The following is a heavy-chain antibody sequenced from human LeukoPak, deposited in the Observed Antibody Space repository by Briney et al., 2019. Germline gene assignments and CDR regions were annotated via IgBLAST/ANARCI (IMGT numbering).Heavy chain of an antibody. Sequence: GESLKISCKGSGYTFPNFWNGWVRQVPGKGLDWRGIIYPGDSDTRYSPSFQGQVTISADKSISTAYRQWSSLKASDTAMYYCARRGYGDYLLDYWGQGTLVTVSS. CDR2: IYPGDSDT. CDR1: GYTFPNFW. D-gene: IGHD4-17*01. CDR3: ARRGYGDYLLDY. V-gene: IGHV5-51*01. J-gene: IGHJ4*02.